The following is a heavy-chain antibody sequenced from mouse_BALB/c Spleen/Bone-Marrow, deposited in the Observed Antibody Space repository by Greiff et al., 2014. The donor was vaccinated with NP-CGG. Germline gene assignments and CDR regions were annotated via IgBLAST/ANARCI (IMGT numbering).Heavy chain of an antibody. D-gene: IGHD1-2*01. CDR2: IWADGST. V-gene: IGHV2-9*02. CDR3: ARITTATGAMDY. CDR1: GFSLTSYG. Sequence: VNVVESGPGLVAPSQSPSISCTVSGFSLTSYGVHWVRQPPGKGLEWLGVIWADGSTNYNSALMSRLSISKDNSKSQVFLKMNSLQTDDTAMYYCARITTATGAMDYWGQGTSVTVSS. J-gene: IGHJ4*01.